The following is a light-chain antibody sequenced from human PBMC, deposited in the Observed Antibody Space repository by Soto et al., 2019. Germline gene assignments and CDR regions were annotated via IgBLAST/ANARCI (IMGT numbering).Light chain of an antibody. CDR3: SSYTSSSTL. Sequence: QSVLTQPASVSGSPGQSITISCTGTSSDVGGYNYVSWYQQHPGKAPKLMIYEVSNRPSGVSNRFSGSKSGNTASLTISGLQDEDEDYYYCSSYTSSSTLFGGGTKLTVL. CDR2: EVS. CDR1: SSDVGGYNY. J-gene: IGLJ2*01. V-gene: IGLV2-14*01.